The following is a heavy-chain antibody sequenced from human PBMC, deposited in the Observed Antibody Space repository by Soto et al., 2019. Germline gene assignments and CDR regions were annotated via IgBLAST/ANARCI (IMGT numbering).Heavy chain of an antibody. CDR1: GFIISILA. CDR2: IKQDGSKK. Sequence: GGPLRLCSAVSGFIISILAMHWVLKEPGKGLEWVANIKQDGSKKYYVDSVKGRFTISRDNAKNSLYLQLNSPRAEDTAVYYCARARWASGTYYFDYWGQGTLVTVSS. V-gene: IGHV3-7*01. CDR3: ARARWASGTYYFDY. D-gene: IGHD3-10*01. J-gene: IGHJ4*02.